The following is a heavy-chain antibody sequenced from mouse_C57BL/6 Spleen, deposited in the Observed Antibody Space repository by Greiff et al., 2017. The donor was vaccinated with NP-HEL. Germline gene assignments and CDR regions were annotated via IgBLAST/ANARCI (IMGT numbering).Heavy chain of an antibody. J-gene: IGHJ4*01. CDR3: ARHDGYPYAMDY. CDR1: GYAFTNYL. CDR2: INPGSGGT. Sequence: VQLQQSGAELVRPGTSVKVSCKASGYAFTNYLIEWVKQRPGQGLEWIGVINPGSGGTNYNEKFKGKATLTADKSTSTAYMQLSSLTSEDSAVYFCARHDGYPYAMDYWGQGTSVTVSS. V-gene: IGHV1-54*01. D-gene: IGHD2-3*01.